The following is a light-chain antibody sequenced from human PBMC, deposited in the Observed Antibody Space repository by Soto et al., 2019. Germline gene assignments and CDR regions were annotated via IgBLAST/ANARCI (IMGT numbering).Light chain of an antibody. CDR1: SSDVGSYNL. CDR3: CSYAGSRYV. V-gene: IGLV2-23*01. CDR2: EGS. J-gene: IGLJ1*01. Sequence: QPASVSGSPGQSITISCTGTSSDVGSYNLVSWYQQHPGKAPKLMIYEGSKRPSGVSNRFSGSKSGNTASLTISGLQAEDEADYYCCSYAGSRYVFGTGTKVTVL.